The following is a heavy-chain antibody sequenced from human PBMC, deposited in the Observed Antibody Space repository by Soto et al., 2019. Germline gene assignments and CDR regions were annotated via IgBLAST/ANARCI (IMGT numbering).Heavy chain of an antibody. Sequence: XVKVSCKASGGTFRSYAIRWVRQAPGQGLEWMGGIIPIFGTANYAQKFQGRVTITADESTSTAYMELSSLRSEDTAVYYCARDGYSSTNFDYWGQGTLVTVSS. CDR2: IIPIFGTA. V-gene: IGHV1-69*13. CDR1: GGTFRSYA. J-gene: IGHJ4*02. CDR3: ARDGYSSTNFDY. D-gene: IGHD5-18*01.